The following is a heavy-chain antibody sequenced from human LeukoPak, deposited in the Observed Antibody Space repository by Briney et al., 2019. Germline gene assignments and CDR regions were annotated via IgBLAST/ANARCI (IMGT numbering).Heavy chain of an antibody. V-gene: IGHV3-64*01. D-gene: IGHD1/OR15-1a*01. J-gene: IGHJ6*03. CDR2: IGSNGGST. CDR1: GFTFSSYA. Sequence: GGSLRLSCAASGFTFSSYAMHWVRQAPGKGLEYVSAIGSNGGSTYYANSVKGRFTISRDNSKNTLYLQMGSLRAEDMAVYYCARAPYGTNPYYYYYMDVWGKGTTVTVSS. CDR3: ARAPYGTNPYYYYYMDV.